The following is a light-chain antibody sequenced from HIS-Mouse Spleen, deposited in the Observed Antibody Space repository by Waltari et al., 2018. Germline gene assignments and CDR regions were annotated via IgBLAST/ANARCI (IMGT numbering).Light chain of an antibody. CDR3: AAWDDSLNGWV. Sequence: QSVLTQPPSASGTPGPRVTIPCSGSSPNIGSNTVNWYQQLPGTAPKHLIYSNNHRPSGVPDRFSGSKSGTSASLAISGLQSEDEADYYCAAWDDSLNGWVFGGGTKLTVL. CDR2: SNN. CDR1: SPNIGSNT. J-gene: IGLJ3*02. V-gene: IGLV1-44*01.